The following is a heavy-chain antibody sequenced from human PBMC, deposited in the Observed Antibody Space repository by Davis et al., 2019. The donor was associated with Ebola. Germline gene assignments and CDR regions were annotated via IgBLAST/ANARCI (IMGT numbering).Heavy chain of an antibody. CDR1: GGSISSYY. D-gene: IGHD1-26*01. CDR3: ARDRGYSGSSWFDP. V-gene: IGHV4-34*01. J-gene: IGHJ5*02. CDR2: INHSGST. Sequence: SETLSLTCTVSGGSISSYYWSWIRQPPGKGLEWIGEINHSGSTNYNPSLKSRVTISVDKSKNQFSLKLSSVTAADTAVYYCARDRGYSGSSWFDPWGQGTLVTVSS.